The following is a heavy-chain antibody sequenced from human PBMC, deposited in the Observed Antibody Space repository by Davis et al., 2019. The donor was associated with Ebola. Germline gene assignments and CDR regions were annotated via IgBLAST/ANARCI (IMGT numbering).Heavy chain of an antibody. D-gene: IGHD3-3*01. Sequence: GGSLRLSCAASGFTFSSYSMNWVRQAPGKGLEWVSYISSSSSTIYYADSVKGRFTISRDNAKNSLYLQMNSLRAEDTAVYYCATLFGVPLDYWGQGTLVTVSS. CDR3: ATLFGVPLDY. V-gene: IGHV3-48*01. J-gene: IGHJ4*02. CDR2: ISSSSSTI. CDR1: GFTFSSYS.